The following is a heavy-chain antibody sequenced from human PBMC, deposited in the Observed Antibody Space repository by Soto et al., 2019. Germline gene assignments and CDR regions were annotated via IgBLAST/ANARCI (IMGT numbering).Heavy chain of an antibody. CDR1: GFSFSSYS. Sequence: GGSLRLSCAASGFSFSSYSMNWVRQAPGKGLEWVSSISSSSSSIYYADSAKGRFTISRDNAKNSLYLQMNSLRAEDTALYYCAKGYCSSTSCSFDYWGQGTLVTVSS. J-gene: IGHJ4*02. D-gene: IGHD2-2*01. V-gene: IGHV3-21*04. CDR3: AKGYCSSTSCSFDY. CDR2: ISSSSSSI.